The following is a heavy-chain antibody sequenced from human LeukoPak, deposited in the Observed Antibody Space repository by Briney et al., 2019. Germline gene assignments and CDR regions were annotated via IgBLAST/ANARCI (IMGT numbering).Heavy chain of an antibody. Sequence: SETLSLTCAVYGGSFSGYYWSWIRQPPGKGLEWIGEINHSGSTNYNPSLKSRVTISVDTSKNQFSLKLSSVTAADTAVYYCARGSYCSSTSCYGSGLGYWGQGTLVTVSS. V-gene: IGHV4-34*01. CDR3: ARGSYCSSTSCYGSGLGY. D-gene: IGHD2-2*01. CDR1: GGSFSGYY. CDR2: INHSGST. J-gene: IGHJ4*02.